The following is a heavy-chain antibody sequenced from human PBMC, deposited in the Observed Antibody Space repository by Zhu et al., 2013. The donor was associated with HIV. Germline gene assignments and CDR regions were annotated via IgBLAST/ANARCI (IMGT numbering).Heavy chain of an antibody. V-gene: IGHV4-30-4*01. Sequence: QVQLQESGPGLVKPSQTLSLTCTVSGGSISSGNYCWTWIRQPPGKGLEWIGYIYYSGSTNYNPSLKSRVTISVDTSKNQFSLKLSSVTAADTAVYYCARDRVQSSYGMDVWGQGTTVTVSS. J-gene: IGHJ6*02. CDR2: IYYSGST. D-gene: IGHD1-1*01. CDR1: GGSISSGNYC. CDR3: ARDRVQSSYGMDV.